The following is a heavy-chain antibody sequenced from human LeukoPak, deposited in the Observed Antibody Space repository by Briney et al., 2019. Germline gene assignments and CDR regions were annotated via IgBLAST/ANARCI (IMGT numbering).Heavy chain of an antibody. J-gene: IGHJ3*02. CDR1: GFTFSSYW. V-gene: IGHV3-7*01. D-gene: IGHD3-10*01. CDR2: IKQDGSEK. CDR3: ARDRWGWFGEFDDAFDI. Sequence: GGSLRLSCAASGFTFSSYWMSWVRQAPGKGLEWVANIKQDGSEKYYVDSVKGRFTISRDNAKNSLYLQMNSLRAEDTAVYYCARDRWGWFGEFDDAFDIWGQGTMVTVSS.